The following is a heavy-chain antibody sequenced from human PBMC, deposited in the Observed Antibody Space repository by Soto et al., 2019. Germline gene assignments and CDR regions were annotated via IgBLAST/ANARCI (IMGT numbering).Heavy chain of an antibody. J-gene: IGHJ3*02. Sequence: ASVKVSCKASGYSFINYYMHWVRQAPGQGLQWMGIINPSGSITTYAQKFQGRVIMTRDTSTSAVYMELSSLTSDDTAVYYCASPIGGSYNAFNIWGQGTMVTVS. CDR1: GYSFINYY. D-gene: IGHD1-26*01. CDR2: INPSGSIT. CDR3: ASPIGGSYNAFNI. V-gene: IGHV1-46*01.